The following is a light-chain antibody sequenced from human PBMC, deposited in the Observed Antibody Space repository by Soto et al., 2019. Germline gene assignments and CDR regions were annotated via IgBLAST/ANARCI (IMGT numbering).Light chain of an antibody. Sequence: DIQMTQSPSTLSASVGDRVTITCRASQNINSWLAWYQQKPGKAPKLLIYDASSLERGVPSRFSGSGSGTEFTLTISSLQPDDFATYSCQQYNTYYTFGQGTKLEIK. CDR3: QQYNTYYT. CDR2: DAS. V-gene: IGKV1-5*01. CDR1: QNINSW. J-gene: IGKJ2*01.